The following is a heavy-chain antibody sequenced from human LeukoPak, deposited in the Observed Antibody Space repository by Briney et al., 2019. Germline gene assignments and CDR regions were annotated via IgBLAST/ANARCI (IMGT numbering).Heavy chain of an antibody. Sequence: PGGSLRLSCAASGFTFAIYAMSWVRQAPGKGLEWVSTISRAGDDTYYADSVKGRFTISRDNSKNTLYLQMNSLRAEDTAVYYCAKVFCSGGSCYEVVDAFDIWGQGTMVTVSS. V-gene: IGHV3-23*01. CDR2: ISRAGDDT. D-gene: IGHD2-15*01. CDR3: AKVFCSGGSCYEVVDAFDI. J-gene: IGHJ3*02. CDR1: GFTFAIYA.